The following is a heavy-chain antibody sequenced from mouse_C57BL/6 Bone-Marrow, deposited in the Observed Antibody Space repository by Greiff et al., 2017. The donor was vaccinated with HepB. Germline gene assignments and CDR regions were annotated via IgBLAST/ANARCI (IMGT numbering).Heavy chain of an antibody. J-gene: IGHJ4*01. CDR2: ISNGGGST. CDR3: ATVTVAYAMDY. D-gene: IGHD1-1*01. V-gene: IGHV5-12*01. Sequence: EVQLVESGGGLVQPGGSLKLSCAASGFTFRDYYMYWVRQTPEKRLEWVAYISNGGGSTYYPDTVKGRFTISRDNAKNTLYLQMSRLKSEDTAMYYCATVTVAYAMDYWGQGTSVTVSS. CDR1: GFTFRDYY.